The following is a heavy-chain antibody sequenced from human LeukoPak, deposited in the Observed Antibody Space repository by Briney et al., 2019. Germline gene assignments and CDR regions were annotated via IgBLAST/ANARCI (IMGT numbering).Heavy chain of an antibody. J-gene: IGHJ4*02. CDR2: ISGSGGST. CDR3: AKDQGGYENNFDY. D-gene: IGHD5-12*01. Sequence: GGSLRLSCAASGFIFSSYAMSWVRQAPGKGLGWVSAISGSGGSTYYADSVKGRFTISRDNSKNTLYLQMNSLRAEDTAVYYCAKDQGGYENNFDYWGQGTLVTVSS. V-gene: IGHV3-23*01. CDR1: GFIFSSYA.